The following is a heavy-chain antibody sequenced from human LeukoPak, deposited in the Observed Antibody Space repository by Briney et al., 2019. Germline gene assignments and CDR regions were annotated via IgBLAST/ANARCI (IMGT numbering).Heavy chain of an antibody. J-gene: IGHJ3*02. CDR1: GFTFSSYE. Sequence: GGSLRLSCAASGFTFSSYEMNWVRRAPGKGLEWVSYISSSGSTIYYADSVKGRFTISIDNAKNSLYLQMNSLRAEDTAVYYCARESPRTLDIWGQGTMVTVSS. CDR2: ISSSGSTI. CDR3: ARESPRTLDI. V-gene: IGHV3-48*03.